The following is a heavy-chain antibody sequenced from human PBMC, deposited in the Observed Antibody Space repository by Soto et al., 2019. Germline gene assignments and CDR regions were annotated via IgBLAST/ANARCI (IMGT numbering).Heavy chain of an antibody. D-gene: IGHD3-3*01. CDR2: IYWNDDK. CDR3: AHRPPYYDFWSGSSSDSFDV. Sequence: QITLKESGPTLVKPTQTLTLTCTFSGFSLSTTGVGVGWIRQPPGKALEWLALIYWNDDKRYSPSLKTRLTITKDTSKNQVVLTVTDMDPVDTATYYCAHRPPYYDFWSGSSSDSFDVWGQGTMVTVSS. J-gene: IGHJ3*01. CDR1: GFSLSTTGVG. V-gene: IGHV2-5*01.